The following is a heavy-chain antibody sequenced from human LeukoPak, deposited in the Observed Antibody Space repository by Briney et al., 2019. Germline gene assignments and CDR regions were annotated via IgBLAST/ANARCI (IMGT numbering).Heavy chain of an antibody. CDR2: IIPIFGTA. CDR1: GGTFSSYA. J-gene: IGHJ6*02. Sequence: ASVKVSCKASGGTFSSYAISWVRQAPGQGLEWMGGIIPIFGTANYAQKFQGRVTITADESTSTVYMELSSLRSEDTAVYYCARTQWSSIWFYGMDVWGQGTTVTVSS. V-gene: IGHV1-69*13. D-gene: IGHD2-15*01. CDR3: ARTQWSSIWFYGMDV.